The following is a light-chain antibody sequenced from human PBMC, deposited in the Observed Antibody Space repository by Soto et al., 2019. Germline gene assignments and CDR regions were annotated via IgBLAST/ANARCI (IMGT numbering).Light chain of an antibody. CDR3: VQGTHWPRA. J-gene: IGKJ1*01. CDR1: QSLVHSDGNTY. Sequence: DTVIIQSPLSLPLTLGERACGTRRARQSLVHSDGNTYLNWLQQRPGQSPRRLIYKVSNRDSGVPDRFSGSGSGTDFTLTISRVEAEDVGVYYCVQGTHWPRAFGQGSKVDSK. CDR2: KVS. V-gene: IGKV2-30*02.